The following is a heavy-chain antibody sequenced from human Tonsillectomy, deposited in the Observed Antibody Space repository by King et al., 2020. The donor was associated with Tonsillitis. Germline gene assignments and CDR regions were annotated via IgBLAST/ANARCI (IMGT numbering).Heavy chain of an antibody. Sequence: VQMVESGGGVVPPGRSLRLSCAASGFTFSNYGMHWVRQAPGKGLEWVAVIWYDGSNKYYADSVKGRFTISRANSKNTLSLQMNSLRAADMALYYCAREGCGGDCYWPDYWGQGTLLTVSS. CDR3: AREGCGGDCYWPDY. J-gene: IGHJ4*02. CDR1: GFTFSNYG. CDR2: IWYDGSNK. D-gene: IGHD2-21*01. V-gene: IGHV3-33*01.